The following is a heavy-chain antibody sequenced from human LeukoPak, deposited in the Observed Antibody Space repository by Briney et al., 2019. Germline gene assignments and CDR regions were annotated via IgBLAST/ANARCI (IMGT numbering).Heavy chain of an antibody. D-gene: IGHD2-2*01. Sequence: GGSLRLSCAASGFTFSDYYMSWIRQAPGKGLEWVSYISSSGSTIYYADSVKGRFTISRDNSKNTLYLQMNSLRAEDTAVYYCAKDQGIVVVPAATFDYWGQGTLVTVSS. J-gene: IGHJ4*02. CDR2: ISSSGSTI. CDR1: GFTFSDYY. CDR3: AKDQGIVVVPAATFDY. V-gene: IGHV3-11*01.